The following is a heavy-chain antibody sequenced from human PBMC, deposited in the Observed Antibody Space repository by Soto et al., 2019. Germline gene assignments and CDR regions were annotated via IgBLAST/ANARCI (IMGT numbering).Heavy chain of an antibody. CDR3: AGPTTVTTDYYYGMDV. CDR1: GFTFSSYS. V-gene: IGHV3-48*02. J-gene: IGHJ6*02. CDR2: ISSSSSTI. Sequence: EVQLVESGGGLVQPGGSLRLSCAGSGFTFSSYSMNWVRQAPGKGLEWVSYISSSSSTIYYADSVKGRFTISRDNAKNSLYLQMNSLRDEDTAVYFCAGPTTVTTDYYYGMDVWGQGTTVTVSS. D-gene: IGHD4-17*01.